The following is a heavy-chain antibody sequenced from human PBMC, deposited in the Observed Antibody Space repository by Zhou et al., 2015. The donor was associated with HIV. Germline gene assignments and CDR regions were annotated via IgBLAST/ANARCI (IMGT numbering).Heavy chain of an antibody. CDR3: ARADCSSNPYYYGMDV. CDR1: GYTFTSYY. V-gene: IGHV1-46*01. D-gene: IGHD2-2*01. J-gene: IGHJ6*02. Sequence: QVQLVQSGAEVKKPGASVKVSCKASGYTFTSYYMHWVRQAPGQGLEWMGIINPSGGSTSYAQKFQGRVTMTRDTSTSTVYMELSSLRSEDTAVYYCARADCSSNPYYYGMDVWGQGTTVTVSS. CDR2: INPSGGST.